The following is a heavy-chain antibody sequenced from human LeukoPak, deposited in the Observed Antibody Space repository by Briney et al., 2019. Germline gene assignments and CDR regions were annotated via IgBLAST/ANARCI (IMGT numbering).Heavy chain of an antibody. D-gene: IGHD3-16*01. J-gene: IGHJ4*01. V-gene: IGHV4-59*08. CDR2: IYSSGSGGST. CDR1: GGSINGYF. CDR3: ARHYYDISASYALDF. Sequence: PSETLSLTCTVSGGSINGYFLSWIPQPPGKGLEWIGYIYSSGSGGSTNYNPSLKSRITISLDTSHNHFSLKLTSVTAADTAVYYCARHYYDISASYALDFLGHGDLVTVSS.